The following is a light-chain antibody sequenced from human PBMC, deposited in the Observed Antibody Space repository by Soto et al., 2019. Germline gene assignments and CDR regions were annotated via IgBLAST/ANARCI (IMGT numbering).Light chain of an antibody. CDR2: GAS. Sequence: EIVMTQSPATLSVSPGERATLSCRASQSVSSNLAWYQQKPGQAPRLLIYGASTRATGIPARFSGSGSGTEFTLTNSSLQSVDFAVYYCQQYNNWPLTFGGGTKVEIK. V-gene: IGKV3-15*01. CDR1: QSVSSN. J-gene: IGKJ4*01. CDR3: QQYNNWPLT.